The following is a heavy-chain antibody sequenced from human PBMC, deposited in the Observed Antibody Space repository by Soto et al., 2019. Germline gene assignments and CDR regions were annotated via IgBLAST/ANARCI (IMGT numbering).Heavy chain of an antibody. V-gene: IGHV3-23*01. D-gene: IGHD2-21*01. CDR1: GCTLSSYA. Sequence: DVQVLESGGNLVQPGGSLTLSCSASGCTLSSYAMSWVRQAPGKGLEWVSSISAGGDLTYNSDSVMSRFTISRDNSNNAVFLQMHNLRIEDTALYYCARGDRGGAGSPASYYYSGWEVGGQGATVTVS. CDR3: ARGDRGGAGSPASYYYSGWEV. CDR2: ISAGGDLT. J-gene: IGHJ6*02.